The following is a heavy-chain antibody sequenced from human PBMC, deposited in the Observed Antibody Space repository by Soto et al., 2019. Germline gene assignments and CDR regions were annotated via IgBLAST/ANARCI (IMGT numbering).Heavy chain of an antibody. CDR2: ISSSGSTI. CDR1: GFTFSSYE. J-gene: IGHJ4*02. Sequence: PGGSLRLSCAASGFTFSSYEMNWVRQAPGKGLEWVSYISSSGSTIYYADSVKGRFTVSRDNAKNSLYLQMNSLRAEDTAVYYCASDNIMVDIGIFDYWGQGTLVTVSS. CDR3: ASDNIMVDIGIFDY. D-gene: IGHD2-21*01. V-gene: IGHV3-48*03.